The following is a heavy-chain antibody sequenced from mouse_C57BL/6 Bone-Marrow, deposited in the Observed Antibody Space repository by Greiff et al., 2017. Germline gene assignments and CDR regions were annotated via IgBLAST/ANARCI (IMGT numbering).Heavy chain of an antibody. Sequence: QVQLKQSGAELMKPGASVKLSCKATGYTFTGYWIEWVKQRPGHGLEWIGEILPGSGSTNYNEKFKGKATFTADTSFNTAYMQLSSLTTEDSAIYYCARGAAQATDFAYWGQGTLVTVSA. CDR1: GYTFTGYW. J-gene: IGHJ3*01. V-gene: IGHV1-9*01. D-gene: IGHD3-2*02. CDR3: ARGAAQATDFAY. CDR2: ILPGSGST.